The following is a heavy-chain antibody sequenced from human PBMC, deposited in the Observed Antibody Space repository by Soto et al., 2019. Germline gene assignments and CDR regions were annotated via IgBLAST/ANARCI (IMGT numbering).Heavy chain of an antibody. Sequence: GGSLRLSCAASGFTFSSYWMHWVRQAPGKGLVWVSRINSDGSSTSYADSVKGRFTISRDNAKNTLYLQMNSLRAEDTAVYYCARDGCSSTSCRTDAFDIWGQGTMVTVSS. CDR2: INSDGSST. V-gene: IGHV3-74*01. D-gene: IGHD2-2*01. CDR1: GFTFSSYW. J-gene: IGHJ3*02. CDR3: ARDGCSSTSCRTDAFDI.